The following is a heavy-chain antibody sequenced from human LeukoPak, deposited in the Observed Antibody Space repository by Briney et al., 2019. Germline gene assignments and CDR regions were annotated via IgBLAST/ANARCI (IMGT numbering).Heavy chain of an antibody. V-gene: IGHV4-59*08. D-gene: IGHD2-8*01. CDR1: GGSNSSYY. CDR2: IYYSGST. CDR3: ARRNLIGYYFDY. J-gene: IGHJ4*02. Sequence: SETLSLTCTVSGGSNSSYYWSWIQQPPGKVLEWIGYIYYSGSTNYNPSLKSRVTISVDTSKNQFSLKLSSVTAADTAVYYCARRNLIGYYFDYWGQGTLVTVSS.